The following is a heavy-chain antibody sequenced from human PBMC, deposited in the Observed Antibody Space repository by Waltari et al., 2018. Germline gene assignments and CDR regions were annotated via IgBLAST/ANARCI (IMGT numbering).Heavy chain of an antibody. J-gene: IGHJ4*02. D-gene: IGHD6-13*01. CDR3: AKDPGIAAAGDFYY. CDR1: GFTFSSYG. Sequence: QVQLVESGGGVVQPGGSLRLSCAASGFTFSSYGMHWVRQAPGKGLEWVAFIRYDGSNKYYADSVKGRFTISRDNSKNTLYLQMNSLRAEDTAVYYCAKDPGIAAAGDFYYWGQGTLVTVSS. V-gene: IGHV3-30*02. CDR2: IRYDGSNK.